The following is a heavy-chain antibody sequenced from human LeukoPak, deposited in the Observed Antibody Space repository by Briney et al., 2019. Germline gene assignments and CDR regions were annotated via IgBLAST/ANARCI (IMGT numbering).Heavy chain of an antibody. J-gene: IGHJ3*02. V-gene: IGHV4-30-2*01. Sequence: PSETLSLTCAVSGGSISSGGYSWSWIRQPPGKGLEWIGYIYHSGSTYYNPSLKGRVTISVDRSKNQFSLKLSSVTAADTAVYYCARGGRDYYDSSGKGDDAFDIWGQGTMVTVSS. CDR2: IYHSGST. D-gene: IGHD3-22*01. CDR1: GGSISSGGYS. CDR3: ARGGRDYYDSSGKGDDAFDI.